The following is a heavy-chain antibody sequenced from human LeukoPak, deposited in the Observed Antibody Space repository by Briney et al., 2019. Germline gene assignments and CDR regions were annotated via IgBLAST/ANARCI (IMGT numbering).Heavy chain of an antibody. V-gene: IGHV3-15*07. Sequence: GGSLRLSCAAFGFTFNNAWMNWVRQAPGKGLEWVGRIKSKIDGGTTDFGAPVKGRFGISRDDSENTMYLHMNSLRTEDTAVYYCTTGNWGPYWGQGTLVTVSS. CDR3: TTGNWGPY. CDR2: IKSKIDGGTT. CDR1: GFTFNNAW. D-gene: IGHD7-27*01. J-gene: IGHJ4*02.